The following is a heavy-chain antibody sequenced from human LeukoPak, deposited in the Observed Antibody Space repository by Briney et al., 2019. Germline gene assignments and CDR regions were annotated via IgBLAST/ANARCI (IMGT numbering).Heavy chain of an antibody. CDR3: ARVTGYVIEDNFDY. CDR1: SGSISTSNYY. D-gene: IGHD2-15*01. V-gene: IGHV4-39*07. J-gene: IGHJ4*02. Sequence: SETLSLTCTVSSGSISTSNYYWGWVRQPPGKALEWIGNIFYSGSTYYSPSLKSRVTISLDTSRNQFSLKLNSVTAADTAVYYCARVTGYVIEDNFDYWGQGTLVTVSS. CDR2: IFYSGST.